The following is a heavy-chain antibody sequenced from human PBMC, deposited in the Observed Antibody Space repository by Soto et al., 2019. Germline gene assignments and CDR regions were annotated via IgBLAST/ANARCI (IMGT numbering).Heavy chain of an antibody. V-gene: IGHV3-30-3*01. CDR2: ISYDGSNK. CDR3: ARADRDGYNYGDY. J-gene: IGHJ4*02. D-gene: IGHD5-12*01. CDR1: GFTFSSYA. Sequence: QVQLVESGGGVVQPGRSLRLSCAASGFTFSSYAMHWVRQAPGKGLDWVAVISYDGSNKYYADSVKGRFTISRDNSKNTLYLRMNSLRADDTAIYYCARADRDGYNYGDYWGQGSLVTVSS.